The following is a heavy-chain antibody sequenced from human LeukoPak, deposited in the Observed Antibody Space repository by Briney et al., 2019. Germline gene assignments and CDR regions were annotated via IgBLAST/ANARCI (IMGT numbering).Heavy chain of an antibody. D-gene: IGHD3-22*01. CDR2: IYSGGTT. J-gene: IGHJ4*02. Sequence: GGSLRLSCAASGLTISSNYMTWVRQAQGKGLEWVSIIYSGGTTHYADSVKGRFTISRDNSKNTLYLQMNSLRAEDTAVYYCARLLYYYDSSIYQRYFDYWGQGTLVTVSS. CDR1: GLTISSNY. CDR3: ARLLYYYDSSIYQRYFDY. V-gene: IGHV3-53*01.